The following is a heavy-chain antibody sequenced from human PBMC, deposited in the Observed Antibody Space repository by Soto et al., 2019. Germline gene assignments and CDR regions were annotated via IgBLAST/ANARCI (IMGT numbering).Heavy chain of an antibody. J-gene: IGHJ4*02. Sequence: GGSLRLSCAASGFTFSSYGMHWVRQAPGKGLEWVAVISYDGSNKYYADSVKGRFTISRDNSKNTLYLQMNSLRAEDTAVYYCAKGSYGSGSYYENFDYWGQGTLVTVSS. V-gene: IGHV3-30*18. CDR1: GFTFSSYG. D-gene: IGHD3-10*01. CDR3: AKGSYGSGSYYENFDY. CDR2: ISYDGSNK.